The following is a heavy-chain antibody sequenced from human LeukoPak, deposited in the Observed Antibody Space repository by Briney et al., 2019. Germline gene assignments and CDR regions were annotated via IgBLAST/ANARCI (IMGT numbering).Heavy chain of an antibody. CDR3: ARHTVTMVRGISWFDP. V-gene: IGHV4-39*01. CDR2: IYYSGST. Sequence: KPSETLSLTCTVSGGSISSSSYYWGWLRQPPGKGLEWIGSIYYSGSTYYNPSLKSRVTISVDTSKNQFSLKLSSVTAADTAVYYCARHTVTMVRGISWFDPWGQGTLVTVSS. CDR1: GGSISSSSYY. J-gene: IGHJ5*02. D-gene: IGHD3-10*01.